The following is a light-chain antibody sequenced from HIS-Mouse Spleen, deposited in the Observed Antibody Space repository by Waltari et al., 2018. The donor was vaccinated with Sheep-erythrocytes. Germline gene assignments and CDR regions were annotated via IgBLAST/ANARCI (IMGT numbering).Light chain of an antibody. J-gene: IGLJ2*01. CDR2: DVS. Sequence: QSALTQPRSVSGSPGQSVTISCTGTSSDVGGYNYFSWDQQHPGKAPKLMIYDVSKRPSGVPDRFSGSKSGNTASLTISGLQAEDEADYYCCSYAGSSTFHVVFGGGTKLTVL. CDR1: SSDVGGYNY. CDR3: CSYAGSSTFHVV. V-gene: IGLV2-11*01.